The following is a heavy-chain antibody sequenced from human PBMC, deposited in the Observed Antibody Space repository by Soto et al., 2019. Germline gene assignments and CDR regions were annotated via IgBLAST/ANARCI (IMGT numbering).Heavy chain of an antibody. V-gene: IGHV4-4*02. CDR2: IYHSGST. CDR3: ARPYSGSYYFDY. Sequence: NPSETLSLTCAVSGGSISSSNWWSWVRQPPGKGLEWIGEIYHSGSTNYNPSLKSRVTISVDKSKNQFSLKLSSVTAADTAVYYCARPYSGSYYFDYWGQGTLVTVSS. D-gene: IGHD1-26*01. CDR1: GGSISSSNW. J-gene: IGHJ4*02.